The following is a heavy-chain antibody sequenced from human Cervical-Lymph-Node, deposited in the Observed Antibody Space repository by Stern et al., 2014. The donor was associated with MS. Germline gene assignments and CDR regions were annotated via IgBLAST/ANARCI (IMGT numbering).Heavy chain of an antibody. J-gene: IGHJ1*01. CDR1: GASMKTDSYY. D-gene: IGHD1-1*01. Sequence: QVQLQESGPGLVKASQTLSLTCTVYGASMKTDSYYWIWIRQHAQKGLEWIGYAHHSETTHYKPALKNRIAISIDSSKNQFSLTMTSVTVADTAVYYCASPTGHWGQGAPVIVSP. V-gene: IGHV4-31*03. CDR2: AHHSETT. CDR3: ASPTGH.